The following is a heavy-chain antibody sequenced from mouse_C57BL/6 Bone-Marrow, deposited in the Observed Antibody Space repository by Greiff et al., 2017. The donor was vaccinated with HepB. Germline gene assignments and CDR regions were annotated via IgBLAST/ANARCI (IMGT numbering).Heavy chain of an antibody. Sequence: VQLQQSGAELVRPGTSVKLSCKASGYTFTSYWMHWVKQRPGQGLEWIGVIDPSDSYTNYNQKFKGKATLTVDTSSSTAYMQLSSLTSEDSAVYYCARSDYGSSYWYFDVWGTGTTVTVSS. J-gene: IGHJ1*03. CDR2: IDPSDSYT. V-gene: IGHV1-59*01. D-gene: IGHD1-1*01. CDR3: ARSDYGSSYWYFDV. CDR1: GYTFTSYW.